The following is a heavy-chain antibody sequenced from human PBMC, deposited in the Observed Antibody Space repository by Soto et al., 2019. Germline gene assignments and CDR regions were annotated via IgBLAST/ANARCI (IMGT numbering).Heavy chain of an antibody. J-gene: IGHJ4*02. CDR3: ARLSSIAARPRLGAVSDY. D-gene: IGHD6-6*01. CDR2: IYSGGST. Sequence: GGSLRLSCAASGFTVSSNYMSWVRQAPGKGLEWVSVIYSGGSTYYADSVKGRFTISRDNSKNTLYLQMNSLRAEDTAVYYCARLSSIAARPRLGAVSDYWGQGTLVTVSS. V-gene: IGHV3-66*04. CDR1: GFTVSSNY.